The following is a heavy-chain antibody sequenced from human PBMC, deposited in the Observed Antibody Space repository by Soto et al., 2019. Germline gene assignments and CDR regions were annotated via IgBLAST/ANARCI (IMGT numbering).Heavy chain of an antibody. D-gene: IGHD6-6*01. CDR2: ISWNSGSI. J-gene: IGHJ6*02. CDR1: GFTFDDYA. CDR3: AKGVLAARRGPQINYYYYGMDV. Sequence: EVQLVESGGGLVQPGRSLRLSCAASGFTFDDYAMHWVRQAPGKGLEWVSGISWNSGSIGYADSVKGRFTISRDNAKNSLYLQMNSLRAEDTALYYCAKGVLAARRGPQINYYYYGMDVWGQGTTVTVSS. V-gene: IGHV3-9*01.